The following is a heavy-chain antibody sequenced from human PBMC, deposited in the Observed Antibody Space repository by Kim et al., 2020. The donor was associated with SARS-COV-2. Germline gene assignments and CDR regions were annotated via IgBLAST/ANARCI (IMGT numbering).Heavy chain of an antibody. CDR2: ISGSGGST. Sequence: GGSLRLSCAASGFTFSSYVMSWVRQAPGKALEWVSGISGSGGSTYYAESVKGRFTISRDNSKNTLYLQMNSLRAEDTAVYYCTRGSGYYIYWGQGTLVTV. V-gene: IGHV3-23*01. D-gene: IGHD3-22*01. CDR3: TRGSGYYIY. CDR1: GFTFSSYV. J-gene: IGHJ4*02.